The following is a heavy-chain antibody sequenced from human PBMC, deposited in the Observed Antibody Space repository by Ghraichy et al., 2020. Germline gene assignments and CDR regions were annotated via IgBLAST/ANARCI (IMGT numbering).Heavy chain of an antibody. J-gene: IGHJ4*02. CDR2: ISESGVI. D-gene: IGHD4-23*01. CDR1: GFTFSVYS. V-gene: IGHV3-48*02. CDR3: AREGYYSGNDY. Sequence: ETLSLTCAASGFTFSVYSMKWVRQAPGKGLEWISYISESGVISYADSVKGRFTISRDNAKNSLYLQMNSLRDEDTAVYYCAREGYYSGNDYWGQGTLVTVSS.